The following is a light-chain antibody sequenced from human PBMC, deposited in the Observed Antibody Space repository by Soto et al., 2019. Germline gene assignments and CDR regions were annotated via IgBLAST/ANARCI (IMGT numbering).Light chain of an antibody. CDR3: HHYNNWPPLYT. J-gene: IGKJ2*01. CDR2: GAS. CDR1: QSVSSN. Sequence: EIVMTQSPATLSVSPGKRSTLSCRASQSVSSNLAWYQQKPGQAPRLLIYGASTRATGIPARFSGSGSGTEFTLTISSLQSEDFAVYYCHHYNNWPPLYTFGQGTKLEIK. V-gene: IGKV3-15*01.